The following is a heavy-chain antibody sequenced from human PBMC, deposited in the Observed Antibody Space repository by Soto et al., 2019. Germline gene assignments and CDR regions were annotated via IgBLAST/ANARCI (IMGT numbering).Heavy chain of an antibody. CDR2: ISYSGST. J-gene: IGHJ4*02. Sequence: QLQLQESGPGLVQPSETLSLTCTVSSVSISSSGYFWGWVRQPPGKGLEWIGMISYSGSTYYSPSLKSRVTISEDTSKNQFSLRLSSVTAADTAVFHCMNYKSGWEYWGQGTLVTVSS. CDR3: MNYKSGWEY. D-gene: IGHD6-19*01. V-gene: IGHV4-39*01. CDR1: SVSISSSGYF.